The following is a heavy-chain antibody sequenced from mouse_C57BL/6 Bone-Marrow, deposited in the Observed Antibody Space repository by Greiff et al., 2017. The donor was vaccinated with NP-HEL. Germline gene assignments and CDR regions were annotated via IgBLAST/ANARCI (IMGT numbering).Heavy chain of an antibody. CDR1: GYTFTSYW. D-gene: IGHD4-1*01. V-gene: IGHV1-59*01. Sequence: VQLQQSGAELVRPGTSVKLSCKASGYTFTSYWMHWVKQRPGQGLEWIGVIDPSDSYTNYNQKFKGKATLTVDTSSSTAYMQLSSLTSEDSAVYYCAREGLGRFAYWGQGTLVTVSA. CDR3: AREGLGRFAY. J-gene: IGHJ3*01. CDR2: IDPSDSYT.